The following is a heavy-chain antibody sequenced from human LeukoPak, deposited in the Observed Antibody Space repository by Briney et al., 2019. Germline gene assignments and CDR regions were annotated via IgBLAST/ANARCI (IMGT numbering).Heavy chain of an antibody. Sequence: GGSLRLSCAASGFTFSSYSMNCVRQAPGKGLEWVSYISSSSSTIYYAADVKGRFTISRDNRKDSLYMQMNSLRTEDNALYSCAKDIIGYGSGNNYWGQGTLVTVSS. V-gene: IGHV3-48*04. J-gene: IGHJ4*02. CDR2: ISSSSSTI. CDR1: GFTFSSYS. D-gene: IGHD3-10*01. CDR3: AKDIIGYGSGNNY.